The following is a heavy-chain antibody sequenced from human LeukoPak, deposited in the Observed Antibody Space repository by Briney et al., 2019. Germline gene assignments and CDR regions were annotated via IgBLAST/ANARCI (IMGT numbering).Heavy chain of an antibody. CDR3: ARKKFMAAGGFDP. CDR1: GGALTNYY. D-gene: IGHD6-13*01. Sequence: SETLSLTCTVSGGALTNYYWNWIRQPPGKGLEWIGYIYYSGSTNYNPSLKSRVTISVDTSKNQFSLKLRSVTAADTAVYYCARKKFMAAGGFDPWGQGTLVTVSS. CDR2: IYYSGST. V-gene: IGHV4-59*01. J-gene: IGHJ5*02.